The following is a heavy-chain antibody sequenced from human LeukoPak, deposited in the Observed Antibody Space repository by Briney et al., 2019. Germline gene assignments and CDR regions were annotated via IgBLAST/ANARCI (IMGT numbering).Heavy chain of an antibody. CDR2: IYYSGST. CDR3: ARHGAYWYFDL. D-gene: IGHD3-16*01. CDR1: GGSISSYY. Sequence: KPSETLSLTCTVSGGSISSYYWSWIRQPPGKGLEWIGYIYYSGSTNYNPSLKSRVTISVDTSKNQFSLKLSSVTAADTAVYYCARHGAYWYFDLWGRGTLVTVSS. V-gene: IGHV4-59*08. J-gene: IGHJ2*01.